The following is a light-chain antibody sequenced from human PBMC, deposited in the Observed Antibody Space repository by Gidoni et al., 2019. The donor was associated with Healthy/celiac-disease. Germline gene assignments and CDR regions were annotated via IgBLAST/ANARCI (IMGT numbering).Light chain of an antibody. CDR3: QQYDNLPLYT. CDR2: DAS. Sequence: DLQLHPSPASLSAYVGDRVTITCHASQDISNYLNWYQQKTGKAPKLLIYDASNLETGVPSRFSGSGSGTDFTFTISSLQPEDIATYYCQQYDNLPLYTFXXXTKLEIK. CDR1: QDISNY. J-gene: IGKJ2*01. V-gene: IGKV1-33*01.